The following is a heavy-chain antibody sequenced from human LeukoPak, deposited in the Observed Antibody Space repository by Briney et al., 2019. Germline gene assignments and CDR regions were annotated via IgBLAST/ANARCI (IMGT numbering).Heavy chain of an antibody. J-gene: IGHJ5*01. CDR2: INPNSGVT. CDR3: ARDASNWSAFDS. V-gene: IGHV1-2*06. D-gene: IGHD1-20*01. Sequence: ASVKVSCKASGYTFSGYSMHWWRQALGQGLEWMGRINPNSGVTYYAQKFQGRVTMTSDTSITTAYVELSSLTSDDTATYYCARDASNWSAFDSWGQGTLVIVSS. CDR1: GYTFSGYS.